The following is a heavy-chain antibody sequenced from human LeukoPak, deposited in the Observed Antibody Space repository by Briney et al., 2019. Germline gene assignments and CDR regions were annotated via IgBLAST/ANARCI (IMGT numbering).Heavy chain of an antibody. V-gene: IGHV3-23*01. Sequence: GGSLRLSCAASGFTFSSYAMSWVRQAPGKGLEWVSAISGSGGSTYYADSVKGLFTISRDNAKNSLYLQMNSLRAEDTAVYYCAREVEMAHVDYWGQGTLVTVSS. CDR3: AREVEMAHVDY. D-gene: IGHD5-24*01. J-gene: IGHJ4*02. CDR2: ISGSGGST. CDR1: GFTFSSYA.